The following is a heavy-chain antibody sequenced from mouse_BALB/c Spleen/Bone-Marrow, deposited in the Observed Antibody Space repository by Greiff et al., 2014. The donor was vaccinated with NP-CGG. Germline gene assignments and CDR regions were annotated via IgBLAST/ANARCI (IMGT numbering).Heavy chain of an antibody. V-gene: IGHV1-69*02. CDR1: GYTFTNYW. CDR2: IEPSDSYT. CDR3: ARGRTTVGSDY. Sequence: QVQLQQSGAEVVKPGASVKVSCKASGYTFTNYWMQWVKQRPGQGLEWIGEIEPSDSYTNYNQDFKGKATLTVDKSSSTAYMQLSSLTPEDSAVYYCARGRTTVGSDYWGQGTSLTVSS. D-gene: IGHD1-1*01. J-gene: IGHJ2*02.